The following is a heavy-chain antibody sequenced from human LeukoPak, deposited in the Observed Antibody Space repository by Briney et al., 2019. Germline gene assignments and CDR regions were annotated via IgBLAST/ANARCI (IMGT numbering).Heavy chain of an antibody. CDR1: GFTFSSSA. Sequence: PGGSLRLSCAAPGFTFSSSAMHWVRQAPGKGLEWVAVISYDGSNKYYAGSVKGRFTISRDDSKNTLYLQMNSLRAEDTAVYYCARDGYGLDTPMVSTIFDYWGQGTLVTVSS. D-gene: IGHD5-18*01. CDR3: ARDGYGLDTPMVSTIFDY. J-gene: IGHJ4*02. V-gene: IGHV3-30-3*01. CDR2: ISYDGSNK.